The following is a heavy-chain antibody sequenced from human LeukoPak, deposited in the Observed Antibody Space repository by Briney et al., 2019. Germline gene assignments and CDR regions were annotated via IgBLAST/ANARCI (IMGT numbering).Heavy chain of an antibody. D-gene: IGHD6-13*01. CDR2: ISSSSSYI. J-gene: IGHJ6*02. CDR1: GFTFSSYG. CDR3: ARDAIAAAGIYYYYGMDV. V-gene: IGHV3-21*01. Sequence: NPRGSLRLSCAASGFTFSSYGMNWVRQAPGKGLEWVSSISSSSSYIYYADSVKGRFTISRDNAKNSLYLQMNSLRAEDTAVYYCARDAIAAAGIYYYYGMDVWGQGTTVTVSS.